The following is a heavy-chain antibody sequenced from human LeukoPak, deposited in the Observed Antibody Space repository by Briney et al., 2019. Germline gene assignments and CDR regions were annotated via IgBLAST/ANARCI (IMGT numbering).Heavy chain of an antibody. V-gene: IGHV4-34*01. J-gene: IGHJ5*02. CDR3: ARGQGIVVVPAANWFDH. CDR1: GGSFSGYY. CDR2: INHSGST. D-gene: IGHD2-2*01. Sequence: PSETLSLTCAVYGGSFSGYYWSWVRQPPGKGLEWIGEINHSGSTNYNPSLTSRVTISVDTSKNQFSLKLSSVTAADTAVYYCARGQGIVVVPAANWFDHWGQGTLVTVSS.